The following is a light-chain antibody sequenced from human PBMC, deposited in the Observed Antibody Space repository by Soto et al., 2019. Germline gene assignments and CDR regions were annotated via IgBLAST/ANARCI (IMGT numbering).Light chain of an antibody. CDR3: SSYTSSTSVV. CDR2: EVS. CDR1: NSDVGGFNY. J-gene: IGLJ3*02. Sequence: QSALTQPASVSGSPGQSITISCTGTNSDVGGFNYVSWYQHHPVKAPKLMIYEVSNRPSGVSNRFSGSKSGNTASLTISGLQAEDEADYYCSSYTSSTSVVFGGGTKLTVL. V-gene: IGLV2-14*01.